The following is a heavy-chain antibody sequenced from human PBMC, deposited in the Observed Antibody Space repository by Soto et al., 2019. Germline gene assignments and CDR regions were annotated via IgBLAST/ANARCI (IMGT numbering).Heavy chain of an antibody. CDR3: VRVMRGQLDF. Sequence: QVHLVQSGPEVKKPGASIKVSCKASGYLFTDYGIAWVRQAPGQGLEWMGWINVFNGDPRYAPDFQGRVTTTKDTSTNTGSMELRSLRSDDTAVYFCVRVMRGQLDFWGQGRLVTFSS. J-gene: IGHJ4*02. CDR1: GYLFTDYG. D-gene: IGHD1-1*01. V-gene: IGHV1-18*01. CDR2: INVFNGDP.